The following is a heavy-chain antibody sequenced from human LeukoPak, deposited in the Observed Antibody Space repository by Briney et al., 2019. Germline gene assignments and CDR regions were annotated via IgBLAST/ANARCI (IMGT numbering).Heavy chain of an antibody. Sequence: GGSLRLSCPDPASSLYRSTKGRSRPATYYGLEELAFVPYDGSNKYYADSVKGRFTISRDNSKNTLYLQMNSLRAEDTAVYYCAKDKGYDRSGVDYWGQGTLVTVSS. J-gene: IGHJ4*02. CDR2: VPYDGSNK. CDR3: AKDKGYDRSGVDY. CDR1: ASSLYRST. D-gene: IGHD3-22*01. V-gene: IGHV3-30*02.